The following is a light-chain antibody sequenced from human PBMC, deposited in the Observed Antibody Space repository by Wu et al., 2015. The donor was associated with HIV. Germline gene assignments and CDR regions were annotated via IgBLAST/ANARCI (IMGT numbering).Light chain of an antibody. V-gene: IGKV1-5*03. CDR3: HQYNTYHS. CDR1: QTIYTW. J-gene: IGKJ4*01. Sequence: DIQMTQSPSTLFASVGDRVTITCRASQTIYTWLAWYQQEPGKAPKLLIYRASTLESGVPSRFSGSGSGTEFALTISSLQPDDFATYYCHQYNTYHSFGGGTKVEF. CDR2: RAS.